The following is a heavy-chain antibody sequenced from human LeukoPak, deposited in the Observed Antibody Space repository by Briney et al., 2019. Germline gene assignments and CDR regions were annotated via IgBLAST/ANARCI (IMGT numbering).Heavy chain of an antibody. D-gene: IGHD6-13*01. CDR1: GGSFSGYY. Sequence: PSETLSLTCAVYGGSFSGYYWSWIRQPPGKGLEWMGEINHSGSTNYNPSLKSRVTISVDTSKYQFSLKLSSVTAADTAVYHCARGGGRAEPDSSSSSEGYYFDYWGQGTLVTVSS. V-gene: IGHV4-34*01. CDR2: INHSGST. CDR3: ARGGGRAEPDSSSSSEGYYFDY. J-gene: IGHJ4*02.